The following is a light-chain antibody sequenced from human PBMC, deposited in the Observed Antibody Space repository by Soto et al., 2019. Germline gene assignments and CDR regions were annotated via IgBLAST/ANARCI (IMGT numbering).Light chain of an antibody. Sequence: DIQITQSPSTLSASVGDRVTITCRASQSISSWLAWYQQKPGKAPKLLIYDASSLESGVPSRFSGRGSGTEFTLTIRSLQPDDFATYYCQQYNSYWTFGQGTKVDI. CDR3: QQYNSYWT. CDR2: DAS. V-gene: IGKV1-5*01. J-gene: IGKJ1*01. CDR1: QSISSW.